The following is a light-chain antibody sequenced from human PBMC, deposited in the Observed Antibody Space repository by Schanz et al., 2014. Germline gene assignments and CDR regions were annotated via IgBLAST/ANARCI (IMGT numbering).Light chain of an antibody. V-gene: IGLV1-40*01. J-gene: IGLJ2*01. CDR2: TNT. Sequence: QSVLTQPPSVSGAPGQRVTISCTGSSSNIGAGYVLHWYQQLPGTAPKLLIYTNTNRPSGVPDRFSGSKSDTSVSLAISGLQSDDEANYYCATWDDSLSALVFGGGTKLTVL. CDR1: SSNIGAGYV. CDR3: ATWDDSLSALV.